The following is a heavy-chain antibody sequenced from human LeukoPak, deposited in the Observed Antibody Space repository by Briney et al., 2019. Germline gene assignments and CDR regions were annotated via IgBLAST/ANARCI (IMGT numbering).Heavy chain of an antibody. CDR3: AGGRTDIVVVPATLRNYYFDY. J-gene: IGHJ4*02. Sequence: SVKVSCKASGGTFSSYDISWVRQAPGQGLEWMGGIMPMFGKTNYAQKFQGRVTTTADKSTSTAYMELSSLRSEDTAVYYCAGGRTDIVVVPATLRNYYFDYWGQGTLVTVSS. CDR1: GGTFSSYD. D-gene: IGHD2-2*01. V-gene: IGHV1-69*06. CDR2: IMPMFGKT.